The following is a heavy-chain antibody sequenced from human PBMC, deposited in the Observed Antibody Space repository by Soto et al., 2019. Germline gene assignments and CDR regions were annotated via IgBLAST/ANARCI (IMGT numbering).Heavy chain of an antibody. CDR2: IYTSGST. V-gene: IGHV4-4*07. CDR3: ARSYLSPRQPTIYGWFDP. J-gene: IGHJ5*02. CDR1: GGSISSYY. D-gene: IGHD3-9*01. Sequence: NPSETLSLTCTVSGGSISSYYWSWIRQPAGKGLEWIGRIYTSGSTNYNPSLKSRVTMSVDTSKNQFSLKLSSVTAADTAVYYCARSYLSPRQPTIYGWFDPWGQGTLVTVSS.